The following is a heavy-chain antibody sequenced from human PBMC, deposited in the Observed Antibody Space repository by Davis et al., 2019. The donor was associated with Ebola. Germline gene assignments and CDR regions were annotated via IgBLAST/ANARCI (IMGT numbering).Heavy chain of an antibody. CDR2: MDPNSGDT. D-gene: IGHD3-3*01. V-gene: IGHV1-8*03. J-gene: IGHJ4*02. CDR1: GYTFTDYE. Sequence: ASVKVSCKPSGYTFTDYEINWVRQATGQGLEWMGWMDPNSGDTGYAQKFQGRVTITRNTSISIAYMELSRLRSEDTAVYYWARGGAVTIVGVVPSDFDYWGPGTLVTVSS. CDR3: ARGGAVTIVGVVPSDFDY.